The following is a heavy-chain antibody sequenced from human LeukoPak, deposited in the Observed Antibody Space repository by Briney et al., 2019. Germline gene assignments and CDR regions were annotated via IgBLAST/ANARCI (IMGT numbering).Heavy chain of an antibody. Sequence: GGSLRLSCAASGFTFSSYAMSWVRQAPGKGLEWVSTISGTYDSTYYADSVKGRFTISRDNSKNTLYLQMNSLRAEDTAIYYCAKVTYGSGTYGAFDSWGQGTLVTVSS. V-gene: IGHV3-23*01. CDR1: GFTFSSYA. J-gene: IGHJ4*02. D-gene: IGHD3-10*01. CDR2: ISGTYDST. CDR3: AKVTYGSGTYGAFDS.